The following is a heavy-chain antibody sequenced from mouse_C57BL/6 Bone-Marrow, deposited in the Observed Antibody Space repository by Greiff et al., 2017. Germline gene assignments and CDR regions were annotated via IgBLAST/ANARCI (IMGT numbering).Heavy chain of an antibody. V-gene: IGHV1-81*01. Sequence: VKLQESGAELARPGASVKLSCKASGYTFTSYGISWVKQRTGQGLEWIGEIYPRSGNTYYNEKFKGKATLTADKSSSTAYMELRSLTSEDSAVYFCARKGGSYWYFDVWGTGTTVTVSS. CDR3: ARKGGSYWYFDV. D-gene: IGHD1-1*01. J-gene: IGHJ1*03. CDR2: IYPRSGNT. CDR1: GYTFTSYG.